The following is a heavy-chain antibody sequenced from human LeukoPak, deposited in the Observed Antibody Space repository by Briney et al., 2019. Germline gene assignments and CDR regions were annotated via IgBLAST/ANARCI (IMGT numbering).Heavy chain of an antibody. CDR2: IYYSGST. Sequence: SETLSLTSTGSGGSINSYYWSWIRQPPGQGLEWISYIYYSGSTNSNPSLKSEITISVDTSKNQFSLKLTSVTAADTAVYFCARGGMVRGLIIMSVAFDIWGQGTMVTVSS. V-gene: IGHV4-59*01. CDR1: GGSINSYY. CDR3: ARGGMVRGLIIMSVAFDI. J-gene: IGHJ3*02. D-gene: IGHD3-10*01.